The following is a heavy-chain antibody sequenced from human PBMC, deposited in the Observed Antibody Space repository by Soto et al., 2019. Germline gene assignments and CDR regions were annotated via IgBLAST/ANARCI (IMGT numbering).Heavy chain of an antibody. CDR3: ARRSGYTYAFDY. CDR2: IYYSGST. CDR1: GGSISSGDYY. J-gene: IGHJ4*02. Sequence: PSETLSLTCTVSGGSISSGDYYWSWIRQPPGKGLEWIGYIYYSGSTYYNPSLKSRVTISVDTSKNQFSLKLSSVTAADTAVYYCARRSGYTYAFDYWGQGTLLTVSS. V-gene: IGHV4-30-4*01. D-gene: IGHD6-25*01.